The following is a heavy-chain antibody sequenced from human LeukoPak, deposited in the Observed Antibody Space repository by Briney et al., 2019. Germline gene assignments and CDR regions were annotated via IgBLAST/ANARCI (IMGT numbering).Heavy chain of an antibody. D-gene: IGHD3-16*01. CDR1: GFTFSSYA. CDR3: ASSRLGDLDY. J-gene: IGHJ4*02. Sequence: GGALRLSCAASGFTFSSYAMSWVRQAPGKGLEWVSAIRGSGGSTYYADSVKGRVTISRDNAKNTLYLQMNSLRAEDTAVYYCASSRLGDLDYWGQGTLVTVSS. V-gene: IGHV3-23*01. CDR2: IRGSGGST.